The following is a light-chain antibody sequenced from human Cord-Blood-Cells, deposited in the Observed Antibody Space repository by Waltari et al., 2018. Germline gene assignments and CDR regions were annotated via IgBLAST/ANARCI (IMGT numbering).Light chain of an antibody. J-gene: IGKJ2*01. CDR1: QSVSSSY. V-gene: IGKV3-20*01. CDR3: QQYGSSSYT. CDR2: GAS. Sequence: EIVLTQSPGTLPLSPGERATLSCRASQSVSSSYLAWYQQKPGQAPRLLTYGASSRATGIPDRFSGSGSGTDFTLSISRLEPEDFAVYYCQQYGSSSYTFGQGTKLEIK.